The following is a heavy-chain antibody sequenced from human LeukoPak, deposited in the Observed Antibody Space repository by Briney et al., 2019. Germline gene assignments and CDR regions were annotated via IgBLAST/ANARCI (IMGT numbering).Heavy chain of an antibody. D-gene: IGHD2-15*01. CDR2: IYYSGST. Sequence: PSETLSLTCTVSGGSISSYYWSWIRQPPGKGLEWIGYIYYSGSTNYNPSLKSRVTISVDTSKNQCSLKLSSVTAADTAVYYCARGYCSGGSCYNGGTYDYWGQGTLVTVSS. CDR1: GGSISSYY. CDR3: ARGYCSGGSCYNGGTYDY. J-gene: IGHJ4*02. V-gene: IGHV4-59*01.